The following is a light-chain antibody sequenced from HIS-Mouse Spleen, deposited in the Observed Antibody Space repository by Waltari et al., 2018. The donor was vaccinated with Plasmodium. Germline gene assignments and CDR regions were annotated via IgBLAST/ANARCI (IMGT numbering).Light chain of an antibody. V-gene: IGLV1-47*01. CDR2: RNK. CDR3: AAWDDSLSGRV. J-gene: IGLJ3*02. CDR1: SSHIGSNY. Sequence: QSVLTQPPSASGTPGQSVTLSCSGSSSHIGSNYVYWYQQHPGTAPKLLIYRNKQLPSGVPDRFSGSKSSTSASLAISGLRSEDEADYYCAAWDDSLSGRVFGGGTKLTVL.